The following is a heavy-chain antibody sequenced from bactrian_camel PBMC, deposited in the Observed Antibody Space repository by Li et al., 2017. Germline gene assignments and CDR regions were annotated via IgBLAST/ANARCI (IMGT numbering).Heavy chain of an antibody. CDR3: AADHFASSGGHCYELITSGLPRGY. D-gene: IGHD2*01. V-gene: IGHV3S57*01. CDR2: IDSDGST. Sequence: VQLVESGGASVQAGGSLTLSCTASGHTYSSYCMGWFRQAPGKEREGVAAIDSDGSTSYADSVKGRFIISKDNAKNTLYLQMNSLKPEDAAMYYCAADHFASSGGHCYELITSGLPRGYWGQGTQVTVS. J-gene: IGHJ6*01. CDR1: GHTYSSYC.